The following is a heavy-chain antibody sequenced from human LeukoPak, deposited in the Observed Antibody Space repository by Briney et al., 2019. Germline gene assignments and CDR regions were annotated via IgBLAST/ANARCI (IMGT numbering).Heavy chain of an antibody. CDR3: AKDWWDIVVVPAAILYGDYPNDY. Sequence: PGGSLRLSCAASGFTFSSYAMSWVRQAPGKGLEWVSSISGSGGSTYYADSVKGRFTISRDNSKNTLYLQMNSLRAEDTAVYYCAKDWWDIVVVPAAILYGDYPNDYWGQGTLVTVSS. CDR1: GFTFSSYA. CDR2: ISGSGGST. J-gene: IGHJ4*02. D-gene: IGHD2-2*02. V-gene: IGHV3-23*01.